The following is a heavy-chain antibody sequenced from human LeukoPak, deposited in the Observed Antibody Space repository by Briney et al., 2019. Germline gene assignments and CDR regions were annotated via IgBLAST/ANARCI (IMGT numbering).Heavy chain of an antibody. CDR3: AREITISQVPDY. CDR2: ISYDGSNK. V-gene: IGHV3-30*03. CDR1: GFTFSSYG. D-gene: IGHD3-9*01. Sequence: GRSLRLSCAASGFTFSSYGMHWVRQAPGKGLEWVAVISYDGSNKYYADSVKGRFTISRDNSKNTLYLQMNSLRAEDTAVYYCAREITISQVPDYWGQGTLVTVSS. J-gene: IGHJ4*02.